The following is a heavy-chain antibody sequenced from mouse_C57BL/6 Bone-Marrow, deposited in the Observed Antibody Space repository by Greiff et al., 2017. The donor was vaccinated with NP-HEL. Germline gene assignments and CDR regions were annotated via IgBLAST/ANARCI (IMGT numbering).Heavy chain of an antibody. J-gene: IGHJ1*03. CDR3: ARSRPGWYFDV. V-gene: IGHV1-59*01. Sequence: QVQLQQPGAELVRPGTSVKLSCKASGYTFTSYWMHWVKQRPGQGLEWIGVIDPADSYTNYNQKFKGKATLTVDTSSSTAYMQLRSLTSEDSAVYYCARSRPGWYFDVWGTGTTVTVSS. CDR2: IDPADSYT. CDR1: GYTFTSYW.